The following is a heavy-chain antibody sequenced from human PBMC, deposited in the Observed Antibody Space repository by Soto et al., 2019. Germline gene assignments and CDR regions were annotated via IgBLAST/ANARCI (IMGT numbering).Heavy chain of an antibody. V-gene: IGHV3-21*01. D-gene: IGHD2-2*01. Sequence: GGSLRLSCAASGFTFSSYSMNWVRQAPGKGLEWVSSISSSSSYIYYADSVEGRFTISRDNAKNSLYLQMNSLRAEDTAVYYCAREDCSSTSCYAFDIWGQGTMVTVSS. CDR1: GFTFSSYS. CDR3: AREDCSSTSCYAFDI. J-gene: IGHJ3*02. CDR2: ISSSSSYI.